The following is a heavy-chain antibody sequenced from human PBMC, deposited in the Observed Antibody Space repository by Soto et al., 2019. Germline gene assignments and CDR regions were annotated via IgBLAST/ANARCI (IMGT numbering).Heavy chain of an antibody. J-gene: IGHJ6*02. V-gene: IGHV4-31*03. CDR1: GGSISSGGYY. CDR3: ARGGRGYSYGYYYYYGMDV. D-gene: IGHD5-18*01. CDR2: IYYSGST. Sequence: SETLSLTCTVSGGSISSGGYYWSRIRQHPGKGVEWIGYIYYSGSTYYNPSLKSRVTISVDTSKNQFSLKLSSVTAADTAVYYCARGGRGYSYGYYYYYGMDVWGQGTTVTVSS.